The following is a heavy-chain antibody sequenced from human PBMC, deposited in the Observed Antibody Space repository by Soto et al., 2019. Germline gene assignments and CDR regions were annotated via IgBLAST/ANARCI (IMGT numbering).Heavy chain of an antibody. V-gene: IGHV4-59*08. CDR2: IDYSGST. CDR1: GDSISNYY. J-gene: IGHJ3*02. D-gene: IGHD2-2*01. Sequence: QVQLQESGPGLVKPSETLSLTCSVSGDSISNYYWNWIRQPPGKGLEWIGYIDYSGSTKYNPSLTSRVTTSVDTSRNQFALTLSSVTAADTAVYYCARRKAEEYCSPTSSCLLVFDIWGQGTMVTVSS. CDR3: ARRKAEEYCSPTSSCLLVFDI.